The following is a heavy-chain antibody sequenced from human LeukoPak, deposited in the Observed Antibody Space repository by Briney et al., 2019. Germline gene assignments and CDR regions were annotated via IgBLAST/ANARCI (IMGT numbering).Heavy chain of an antibody. CDR3: ARDVGYCSSTSCREAGAFDY. J-gene: IGHJ4*02. V-gene: IGHV1-46*01. Sequence: ASVKVSCKASGYTFTSYYMHWVRQAPGQGLEWMGIINPSGGSTSYAQKFQGRVTMTRDTSTSTVYMELSSLRSEDTAVYYCARDVGYCSSTSCREAGAFDYWGQGTLVTVSS. CDR1: GYTFTSYY. CDR2: INPSGGST. D-gene: IGHD2-2*01.